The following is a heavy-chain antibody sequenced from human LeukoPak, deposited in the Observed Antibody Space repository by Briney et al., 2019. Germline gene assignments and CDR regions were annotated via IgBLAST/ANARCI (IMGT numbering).Heavy chain of an antibody. D-gene: IGHD3-3*01. V-gene: IGHV3-23*01. Sequence: GGSLRLSCEASGFTFSSYDMNWVRQAPGKGLEWVSAISGSGGSTYYADSVKGRFTISRDNSKNTLYLQMNSLGAEDTAVYYCAKRASGPHGYFDYWGQGTLVTVSS. J-gene: IGHJ4*02. CDR3: AKRASGPHGYFDY. CDR2: ISGSGGST. CDR1: GFTFSSYD.